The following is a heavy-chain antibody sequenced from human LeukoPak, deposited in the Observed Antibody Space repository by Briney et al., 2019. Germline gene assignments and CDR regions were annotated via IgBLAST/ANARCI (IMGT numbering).Heavy chain of an antibody. V-gene: IGHV3-7*01. J-gene: IGHJ4*02. CDR3: ARVRGPVTYCFDY. CDR2: IKQDGSEK. CDR1: GFTFSSYW. D-gene: IGHD4-17*01. Sequence: GGSLRLSCAAPGFTFSSYWMSWVRQAPGKGLEWVANIKQDGSEKYYVDSVKGRFTISRDNAKNSLYLQMNSLRAEDTAVYYCARVRGPVTYCFDYWGQGTLVTVSS.